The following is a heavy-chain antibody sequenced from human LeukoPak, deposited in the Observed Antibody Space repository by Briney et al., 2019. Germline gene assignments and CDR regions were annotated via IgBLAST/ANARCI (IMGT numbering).Heavy chain of an antibody. CDR1: GYTFTGYY. CDR2: INPNSGGT. J-gene: IGHJ4*02. Sequence: VASVKVSCKASGYTFTGYYIHWVRQAPGQGLEWMGWINPNSGGTNYAQKFQGRVTMTRDTSISTAYMELSRLRSDDTAVYYCARGLVSAAHLYAFSYWGQGTLVTVSS. V-gene: IGHV1-2*02. CDR3: ARGLVSAAHLYAFSY. D-gene: IGHD2-2*02.